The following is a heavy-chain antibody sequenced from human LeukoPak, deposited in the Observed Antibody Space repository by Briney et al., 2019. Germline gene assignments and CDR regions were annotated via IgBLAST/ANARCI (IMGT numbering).Heavy chain of an antibody. J-gene: IGHJ4*02. CDR2: ISSSGSTI. V-gene: IGHV3-48*03. D-gene: IGHD2/OR15-2a*01. Sequence: GGSLRLSCAASGFTFSSYEMNWVPQAPGKGLEWVSDISSSGSTIYYADSVKGRFTISRDNPKNSLSLQMNSLTAENTAVYYWASSHNMDFDFWGQGTLVTVSS. CDR3: ASSHNMDFDF. CDR1: GFTFSSYE.